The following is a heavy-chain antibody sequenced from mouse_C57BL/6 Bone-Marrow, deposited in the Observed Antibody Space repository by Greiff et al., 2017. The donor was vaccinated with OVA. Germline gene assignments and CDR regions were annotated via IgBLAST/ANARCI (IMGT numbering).Heavy chain of an antibody. D-gene: IGHD1-1*01. CDR1: GYTFTSYW. CDR3: ARDAVVYWYFDV. J-gene: IGHJ1*03. V-gene: IGHV1-7*01. Sequence: QVQLKESGAELAKPGASVKLSCKASGYTFTSYWMHWVKQRPGQGLEWIGYINPSSGYTKYSQKFKDKATLTADKSSSTAYMQLSSLTYEDSAVYYCARDAVVYWYFDVWGTGTTVTVSS. CDR2: INPSSGYT.